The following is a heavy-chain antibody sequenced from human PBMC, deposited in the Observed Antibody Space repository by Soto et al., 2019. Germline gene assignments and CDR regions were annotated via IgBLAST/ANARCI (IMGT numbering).Heavy chain of an antibody. CDR3: AREFNYRFDY. V-gene: IGHV4-59*01. Sequence: PSETLSLTCTVSGGSISSYYWSWIRQPPGKGLEWIGYIYYSGSTNYNPSLKSRVTISVDTYKNQFSLKLSSVTAADTAVYYCAREFNYRFDYWGQGTLVTVSS. J-gene: IGHJ4*02. CDR1: GGSISSYY. CDR2: IYYSGST. D-gene: IGHD4-4*01.